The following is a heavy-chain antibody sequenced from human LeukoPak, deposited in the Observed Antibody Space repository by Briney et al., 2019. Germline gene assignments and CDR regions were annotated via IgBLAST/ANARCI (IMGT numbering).Heavy chain of an antibody. CDR1: GYTFTGYH. CDR3: ARDSLRTAIAMAGGNWFDP. Sequence: ASVKVSCKASGYTFTGYHMHWVPQAPGQGLEWMGIINPSGGSTTYAEKFQGRVTMTRDTSTSTVYMELSSLRSEDTAVYYCARDSLRTAIAMAGGNWFDPWGQGTLVSVSS. D-gene: IGHD6-19*01. V-gene: IGHV1-46*01. J-gene: IGHJ5*02. CDR2: INPSGGST.